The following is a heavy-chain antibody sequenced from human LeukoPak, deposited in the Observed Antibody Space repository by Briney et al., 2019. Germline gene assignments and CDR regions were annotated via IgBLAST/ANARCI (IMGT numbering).Heavy chain of an antibody. J-gene: IGHJ4*02. CDR1: GFTFSSYA. D-gene: IGHD2/OR15-2a*01. Sequence: GGSLRLSCAASGFTFSSYAMSWVRQAPGKGLEWVSAISGSGGSTYYADSVKGRFTISRDNSKNTLYLQMNSLRAEDTAVYYCAKDGRIGTGWAYYFDYWGQGTLVTVSS. CDR2: ISGSGGST. CDR3: AKDGRIGTGWAYYFDY. V-gene: IGHV3-23*01.